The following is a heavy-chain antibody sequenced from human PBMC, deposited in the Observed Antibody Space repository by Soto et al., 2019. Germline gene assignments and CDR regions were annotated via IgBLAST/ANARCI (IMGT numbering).Heavy chain of an antibody. CDR2: ISYDGSNK. CDR1: GFTFSSYG. V-gene: IGHV3-30*18. Sequence: QVQLVESGGSVVQPGRSLRLSCAASGFTFSSYGMHWVRQAPGKGLEWVAVISYDGSNKYYADSVKGRFTISRDNSKNTLYLQMNSLRAEDTAVYYCAKGGEPIWFGELLHQNWFDPWGQGTLVTVSS. D-gene: IGHD3-10*01. CDR3: AKGGEPIWFGELLHQNWFDP. J-gene: IGHJ5*02.